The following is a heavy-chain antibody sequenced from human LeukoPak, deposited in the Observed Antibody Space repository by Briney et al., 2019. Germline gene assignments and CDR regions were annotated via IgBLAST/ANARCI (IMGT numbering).Heavy chain of an antibody. CDR1: GFTFSSYA. V-gene: IGHV3-23*01. CDR3: AKDVGGIRTYFDY. CDR2: ISGSGGST. D-gene: IGHD3-10*01. Sequence: TGGSLRLSCAASGFTFSSYAMSWVRQAPGKGLEWVSAISGSGGSTYYADSVKGRFTISRDNSKNTLYLQMNSLRAEDTAVYYCAKDVGGIRTYFDYWGQGTLVTVSS. J-gene: IGHJ4*02.